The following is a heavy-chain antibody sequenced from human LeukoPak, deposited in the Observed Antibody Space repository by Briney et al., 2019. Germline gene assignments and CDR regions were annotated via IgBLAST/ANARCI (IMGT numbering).Heavy chain of an antibody. V-gene: IGHV4-30-2*01. CDR1: GGSISSGGYY. Sequence: PSQTLSLTCTVSGGSISSGGYYWSWIRQPPGKGLEWIGHIYHSGSTYYNPSLKSRVTISVDRSKDQFSLKLNSVTAADTAVYYCAISGPSMGDAFDIWGQGTMVTVSS. CDR2: IYHSGST. D-gene: IGHD3-3*02. CDR3: AISGPSMGDAFDI. J-gene: IGHJ3*02.